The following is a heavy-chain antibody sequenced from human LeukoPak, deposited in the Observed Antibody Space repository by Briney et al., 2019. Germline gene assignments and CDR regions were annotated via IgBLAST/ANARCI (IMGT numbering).Heavy chain of an antibody. CDR2: IYYSGST. D-gene: IGHD3-3*01. CDR1: GGSISSSSYY. CDR3: ARRIYDFWSGCQYYFDY. J-gene: IGHJ4*02. V-gene: IGHV4-39*01. Sequence: PSETLSLTCTVSGGSISSSSYYWGWIRQPPGKGLEWIGSIYYSGSTYYNPSLKSRVTISVDTSKNQFSLKLSSVTAADTAVYYCARRIYDFWSGCQYYFDYWGQGTLVTVSS.